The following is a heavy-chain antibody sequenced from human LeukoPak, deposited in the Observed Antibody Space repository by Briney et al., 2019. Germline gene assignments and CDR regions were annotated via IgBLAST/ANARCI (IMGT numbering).Heavy chain of an antibody. V-gene: IGHV4-4*07. CDR3: ARESKTYDGSGYYHDS. D-gene: IGHD3-22*01. CDR2: IYTSGNI. Sequence: SETLSLTCTVSGXSISNYYGSWIRLPAGKGLESIGRIYTSGNIDYNPSLKSRVTMSVDTSRNQFSLKLWSVTAADTAVFYCARESKTYDGSGYYHDSWGQGTLVTVSS. J-gene: IGHJ4*02. CDR1: GXSISNYY.